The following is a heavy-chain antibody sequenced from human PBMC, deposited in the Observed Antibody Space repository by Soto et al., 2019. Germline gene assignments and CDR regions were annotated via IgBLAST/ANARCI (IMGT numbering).Heavy chain of an antibody. D-gene: IGHD2-15*01. J-gene: IGHJ6*02. CDR3: AKVHCSGGSCYSGGNYYYYYGMDV. V-gene: IGHV3-30*18. CDR2: ISYEGSNK. CDR1: GFTFSSYG. Sequence: QVQLVESGGGVVQPGRSLRLSCAASGFTFSSYGMHWVRQAPGKGLEWVAVISYEGSNKYYADSVKGRFTISRDNSKNTMYLQMNSLRAADTAVDYCAKVHCSGGSCYSGGNYYYYYGMDVWGQGTTVTVSS.